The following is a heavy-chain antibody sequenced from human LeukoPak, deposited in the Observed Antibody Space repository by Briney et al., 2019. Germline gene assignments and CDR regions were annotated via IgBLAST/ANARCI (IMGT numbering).Heavy chain of an antibody. V-gene: IGHV4-30-2*01. Sequence: SQTLSLTCAVSGGSISSGGYSWSWIRQPPGKGLEWIGYIYHSGSTYYNPSLKSRVTISVDTSKNQFSLKLSSVTAADTAVYYCARGWNQDIVVVPAATHFDYWGQGTLVTVSS. CDR3: ARGWNQDIVVVPAATHFDY. CDR2: IYHSGST. CDR1: GGSISSGGYS. J-gene: IGHJ4*02. D-gene: IGHD2-2*01.